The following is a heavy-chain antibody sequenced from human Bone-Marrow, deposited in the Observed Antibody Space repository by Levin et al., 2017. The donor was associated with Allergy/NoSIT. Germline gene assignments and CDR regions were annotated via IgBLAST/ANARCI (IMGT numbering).Heavy chain of an antibody. Sequence: SETLSLTCTVSGGSINSNNYYWSWIRQPPGKGLEWVGSISYSGSTYYHPSLKSRVTISIDTSEKHFSLRLSSVTAADKAVYYCARVHYYDSSGYYYYFDSWGLGTLVTVSS. CDR1: GGSINSNNYY. V-gene: IGHV4-30-4*01. J-gene: IGHJ4*02. CDR2: ISYSGST. D-gene: IGHD3-22*01. CDR3: ARVHYYDSSGYYYYFDS.